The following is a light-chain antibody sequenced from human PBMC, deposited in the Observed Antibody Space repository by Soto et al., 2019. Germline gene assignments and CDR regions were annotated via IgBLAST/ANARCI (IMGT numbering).Light chain of an antibody. CDR2: DAS. Sequence: EIVLTQSPATLSLSPGETATLSCRASQSVGNILVWYQHRPGQAPRLLISDASNRATGVPVRFSGSGSGTDFTLTINNLEPEDFAVYYCQQRSDWPLTFGGGTKVEI. V-gene: IGKV3-11*01. CDR1: QSVGNI. CDR3: QQRSDWPLT. J-gene: IGKJ4*01.